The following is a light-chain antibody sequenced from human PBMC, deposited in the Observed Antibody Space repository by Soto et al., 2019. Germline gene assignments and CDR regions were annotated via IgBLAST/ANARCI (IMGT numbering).Light chain of an antibody. J-gene: IGKJ5*01. Sequence: VMAQPPATLSLSPGERATLSCRASQSVSSSYLAWYQQKPGQAPRLLIYGASSRATVIPARFSGSGSGTEFTLTISSLQSEDFAVYYCHQYNDWPPITFGQGTRLAI. CDR2: GAS. V-gene: IGKV3-15*01. CDR1: QSVSSSY. CDR3: HQYNDWPPIT.